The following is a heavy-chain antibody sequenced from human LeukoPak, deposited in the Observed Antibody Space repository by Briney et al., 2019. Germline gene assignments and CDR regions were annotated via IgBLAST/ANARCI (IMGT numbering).Heavy chain of an antibody. CDR3: ATDSYGSGTYTAYFDY. V-gene: IGHV3-30*02. CDR1: GFTFSTYG. Sequence: PGGSLRLSCAQSGFTFSTYGMHWVRQAPGKGLEWVSFIRYDGSIKYYADSVEGRFTISRDNSKNTLYLQTNSLRAEDTAVYYCATDSYGSGTYTAYFDYWGQGTLVTVSS. CDR2: IRYDGSIK. D-gene: IGHD3-10*01. J-gene: IGHJ4*02.